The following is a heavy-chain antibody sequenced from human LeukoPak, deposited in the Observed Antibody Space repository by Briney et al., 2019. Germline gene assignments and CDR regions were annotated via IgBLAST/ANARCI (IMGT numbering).Heavy chain of an antibody. CDR1: GGSISTYY. CDR3: ARGRYSGGWYDY. V-gene: IGHV4-59*01. Sequence: SETLSLTCTVSGGSISTYYWSWIRQPPAKGLEYIAYIYYTGSTDYNPSLKSRVSISVDTSKNQFSLELNSVTAADTAVYYCARGRYSGGWYDYWGQGTLVTVSS. D-gene: IGHD6-19*01. J-gene: IGHJ4*02. CDR2: IYYTGST.